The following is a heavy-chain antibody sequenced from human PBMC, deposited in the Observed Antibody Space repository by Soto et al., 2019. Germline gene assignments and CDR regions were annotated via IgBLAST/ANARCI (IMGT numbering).Heavy chain of an antibody. CDR2: IIPIFGTA. CDR1: GGTFSSYA. J-gene: IGHJ6*02. D-gene: IGHD4-4*01. V-gene: IGHV1-69*13. Sequence: SVKVSCKASGGTFSSYAISWVRQAPGQGLEWMGGIIPIFGTANYAQKFQGRVTITADESTSTAYMELSSLRSEDTAVYYCARDPTVTTLYYYYGMDVWGQGTTVTVSS. CDR3: ARDPTVTTLYYYYGMDV.